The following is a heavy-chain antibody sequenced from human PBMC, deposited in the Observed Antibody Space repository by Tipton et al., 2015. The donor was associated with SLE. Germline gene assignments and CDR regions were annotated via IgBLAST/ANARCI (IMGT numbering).Heavy chain of an antibody. CDR3: AKDSVDGYEDF. V-gene: IGHV3-33*06. CDR1: GFTFNTYG. J-gene: IGHJ4*02. Sequence: QVQLVQSGGGVVQPGRSLRLSCAASGFTFNTYGMHWVRQAPGKGLEWVAVIWYDGSNQYYGDSVKGRFTISRDNSKNMLYLQMNSLRAEDTAVYYCAKDSVDGYEDFWGQGTLVTVSS. D-gene: IGHD5-12*01. CDR2: IWYDGSNQ.